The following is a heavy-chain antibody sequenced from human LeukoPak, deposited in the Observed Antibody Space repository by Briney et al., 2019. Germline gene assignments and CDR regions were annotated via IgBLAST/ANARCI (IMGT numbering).Heavy chain of an antibody. D-gene: IGHD6-6*01. CDR2: INPHSGGT. CDR3: ARDSSYSSSLYYFEY. V-gene: IGHV1-2*02. Sequence: ASVKVSCKASGYTFTDYYMHWVRQAPGQGLEWMGWINPHSGGTNYAQKFQGRVTMTRDTSISTVYMEVSRLRSDDTTVYYCARDSSYSSSLYYFEYWGQGTLVTVSS. J-gene: IGHJ4*02. CDR1: GYTFTDYY.